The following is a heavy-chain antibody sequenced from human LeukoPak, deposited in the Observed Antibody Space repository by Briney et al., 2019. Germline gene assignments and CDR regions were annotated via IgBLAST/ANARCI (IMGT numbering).Heavy chain of an antibody. CDR2: ITSASSYM. CDR1: GFTFSTYN. V-gene: IGHV3-21*01. CDR3: ARDPYSGGYGDDYYYYMDV. J-gene: IGHJ6*03. Sequence: GGSLRLSCAASGFTFSTYNMNWVRQAPGKGLEWVSSITSASSYMYYADSVKGRFTISRDNAQNSLYLHMSSLRAEDTAVYYCARDPYSGGYGDDYYYYMDVWGKGTTVTISS. D-gene: IGHD1-26*01.